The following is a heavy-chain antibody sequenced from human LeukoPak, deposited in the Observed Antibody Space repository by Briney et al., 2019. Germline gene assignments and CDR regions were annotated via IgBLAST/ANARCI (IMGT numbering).Heavy chain of an antibody. CDR3: ASGGSGRYGLC. J-gene: IGHJ4*02. D-gene: IGHD6-19*01. CDR2: IIPIFGTA. Sequence: SVKVSCKASGGTFSSYAISWVRQAPGQGLEWMGGIIPIFGTANYAQKFQGRVTITADESTSTAYMELSSLRSEDTAVCYCASGGSGRYGLCWGQGTLVTVSS. V-gene: IGHV1-69*13. CDR1: GGTFSSYA.